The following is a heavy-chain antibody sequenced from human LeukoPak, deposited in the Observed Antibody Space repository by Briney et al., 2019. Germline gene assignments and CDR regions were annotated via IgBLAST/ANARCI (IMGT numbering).Heavy chain of an antibody. V-gene: IGHV5-51*07. CDR1: GYSFTSYW. CDR2: IYPGDSDT. D-gene: IGHD1-26*01. CDR3: AKLAIRIVGAAHFDY. Sequence: GESLKISCKGSGYSFTSYWIGWVHQMPGKGLEWMGIIYPGDSDTRYSPSFQGQVTISADKSISTAYLQWSSLKASDTAMYYCAKLAIRIVGAAHFDYWGQGTLVTVSS. J-gene: IGHJ4*02.